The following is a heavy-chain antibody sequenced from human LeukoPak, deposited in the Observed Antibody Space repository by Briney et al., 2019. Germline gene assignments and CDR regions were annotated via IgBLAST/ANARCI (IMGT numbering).Heavy chain of an antibody. V-gene: IGHV4-59*11. CDR3: ARDANDAFDI. Sequence: SENLSLTCTVSGGSISSHYWSWIRQPPGKGLEWIGYISYIGSTKYNPSLKSRVTISVDTSKNQFSLKVTSVTAADTAVYYCARDANDAFDIWGQGTMVTVSS. J-gene: IGHJ3*02. CDR1: GGSISSHY. CDR2: ISYIGST.